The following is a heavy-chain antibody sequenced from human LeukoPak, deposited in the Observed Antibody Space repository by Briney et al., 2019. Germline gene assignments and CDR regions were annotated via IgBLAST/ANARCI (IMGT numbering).Heavy chain of an antibody. CDR2: ISSSSSYI. CDR3: AREGYCSSTSCYRSYYYGMDV. CDR1: GFTFSSYA. Sequence: AGSLRLSCAASGFTFSSYAMSWVRQAPGKGLEWVSSISSSSSYIYYADSVKGRFTISRDNAKNSLYLQMNSLRAEDTAVYYCAREGYCSSTSCYRSYYYGMDVWGQGTMVTVSS. D-gene: IGHD2-2*01. V-gene: IGHV3-21*01. J-gene: IGHJ6*02.